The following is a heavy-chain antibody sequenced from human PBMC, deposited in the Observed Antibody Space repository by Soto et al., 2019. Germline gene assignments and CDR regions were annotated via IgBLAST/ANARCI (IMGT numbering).Heavy chain of an antibody. D-gene: IGHD3-16*01. CDR2: ISGSGDGT. V-gene: IGHV3-23*01. Sequence: GGSLRLSCASSGFTFTNAWMTVVLHAPGKGLYLVSAISGSGDGTDYADSVKGRFTISRDNSKNTLYLQMNSLRAEDTAVYYCAKDQGEYYYYGMDVWGQGTTVTVSS. J-gene: IGHJ6*02. CDR1: GFTFTNAW. CDR3: AKDQGEYYYYGMDV.